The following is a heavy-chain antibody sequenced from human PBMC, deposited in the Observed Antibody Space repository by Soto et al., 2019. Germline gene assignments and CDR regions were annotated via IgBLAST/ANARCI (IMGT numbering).Heavy chain of an antibody. D-gene: IGHD3-22*01. V-gene: IGHV1-24*01. CDR2: FDPEDGQT. J-gene: IGHJ4*02. CDR3: TRDHYDSSGYYRFDY. CDR1: GYTLSELS. Sequence: ASVKVSCKVSGYTLSELSMHWVRQAPGKGLEWMGRFDPEDGQTIYAQKFQGRVTMTGDTSADTVYMELSSLRSEDTAIYYCTRDHYDSSGYYRFDYRGQRTQVTVSS.